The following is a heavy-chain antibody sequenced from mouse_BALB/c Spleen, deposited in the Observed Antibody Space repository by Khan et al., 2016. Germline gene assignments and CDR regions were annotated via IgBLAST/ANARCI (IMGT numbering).Heavy chain of an antibody. CDR1: GFNIKDYY. CDR3: NAGYGNDDALDY. D-gene: IGHD2-2*01. CDR2: IDPENGDT. Sequence: VQLQQSGAELVRSGALVKLSCTSSGFNIKDYYIHWVRQRPEQGLEWIGWIDPENGDTDYAPKFKGKATMTAHTSSNTAYLHLSSLTSEDPAVYYGNAGYGNDDALDYWGQGTSVTVSS. J-gene: IGHJ4*01. V-gene: IGHV14-4*02.